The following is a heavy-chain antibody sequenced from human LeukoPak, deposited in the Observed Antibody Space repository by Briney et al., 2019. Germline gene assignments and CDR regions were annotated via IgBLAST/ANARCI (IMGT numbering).Heavy chain of an antibody. CDR2: ISGSGGST. CDR3: AKVLDRRGYSYGYDY. J-gene: IGHJ4*02. V-gene: IGHV3-23*01. Sequence: GGSLRLSCAASGFTFSSYSMSWVRQAPGKGLEWVSAISGSGGSTYYADSVKGRFTISRDNSKNTLYLQMNSLRAEDTAVYYCAKVLDRRGYSYGYDYWGQGTLVTVS. CDR1: GFTFSSYS. D-gene: IGHD5-18*01.